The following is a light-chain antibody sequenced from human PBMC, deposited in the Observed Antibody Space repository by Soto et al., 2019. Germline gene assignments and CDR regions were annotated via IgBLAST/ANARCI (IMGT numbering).Light chain of an antibody. CDR1: QSVGSSY. J-gene: IGKJ1*01. CDR3: QQYGNSPWT. V-gene: IGKV3-20*01. Sequence: EIVLTQSPGTLSLSPGERATLSCRASQSVGSSYLAWYLQKPGQAPRLLIYGASDRATGIPDRFSGSGSGTDFTRIISRREPEEREVYYCQQYGNSPWTVGHGTKGEIK. CDR2: GAS.